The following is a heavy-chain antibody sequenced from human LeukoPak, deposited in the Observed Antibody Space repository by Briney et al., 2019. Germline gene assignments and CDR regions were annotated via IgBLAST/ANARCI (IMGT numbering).Heavy chain of an antibody. CDR3: ARGAPYHYDSSGYYFYFDY. D-gene: IGHD3-22*01. J-gene: IGHJ4*02. V-gene: IGHV4-34*01. Sequence: SETLSLTCSVYGGSLNGYYWSWIRQPPGKGLEWIGEINHSGTTNYNPSLKSRVTMSLDTSKNQFSLRLNSVTAADTAVFYCARGAPYHYDSSGYYFYFDYWGQGTLVTVSS. CDR2: INHSGTT. CDR1: GGSLNGYY.